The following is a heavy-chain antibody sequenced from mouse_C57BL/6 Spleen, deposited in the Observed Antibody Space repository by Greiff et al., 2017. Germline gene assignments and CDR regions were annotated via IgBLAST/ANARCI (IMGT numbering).Heavy chain of an antibody. CDR3: AKNYYGSSGDYFDY. V-gene: IGHV5-6*01. CDR2: ISSGGSYT. J-gene: IGHJ2*01. D-gene: IGHD1-1*01. Sequence: EVQVVESGGDLVKPGGSLKLSCAASGFSFSSYGMSWVRQTPDKRLEWVATISSGGSYTYYPDSVKGRFTISRDNAKNTLYLQVSSLKSEDTAMYYCAKNYYGSSGDYFDYWGQGTTLTVSS. CDR1: GFSFSSYG.